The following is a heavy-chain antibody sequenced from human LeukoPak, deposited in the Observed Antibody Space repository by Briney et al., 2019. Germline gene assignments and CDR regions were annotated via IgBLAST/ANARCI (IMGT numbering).Heavy chain of an antibody. CDR2: INPNSGGT. CDR1: GYSFTGYY. J-gene: IGHJ4*02. V-gene: IGHV1-2*02. D-gene: IGHD5-18*01. Sequence: ASVKVSCKASGYSFTGYYMHWVRQAPGQGLEWMGWINPNSGGTNYARKFQGRVTMTRDTSISTAYMELSRLRSDDTAVYYCARDQVMDTAMVTDYWGQGTLVTVSS. CDR3: ARDQVMDTAMVTDY.